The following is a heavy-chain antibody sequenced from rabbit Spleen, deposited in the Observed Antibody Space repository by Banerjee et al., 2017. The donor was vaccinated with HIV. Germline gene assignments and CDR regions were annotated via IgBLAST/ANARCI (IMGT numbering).Heavy chain of an antibody. J-gene: IGHJ4*01. CDR3: ARDLVGVIGWNFNL. CDR1: GFSFSDRDV. Sequence: QEQLVESGGGLVKPEGSLTLTCKASGFSFSDRDVMCWVRQAPGKGLEWIACINTATGKAVYASWAKGRFTISKTSSNTVTLQMTSLTAADTATCFCARDLVGVIGWNFNLCGQGTLVTVS. CDR2: INTATGKA. D-gene: IGHD1-1*01. V-gene: IGHV1S45*01.